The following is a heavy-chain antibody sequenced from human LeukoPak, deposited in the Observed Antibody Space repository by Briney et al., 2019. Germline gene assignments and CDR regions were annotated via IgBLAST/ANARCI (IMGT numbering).Heavy chain of an antibody. CDR2: VYYSGST. V-gene: IGHV4-39*01. Sequence: PSETLSLTCTVSGGSISSSGYYWGWIRQPPGKGLEWIASVYYSGSTYYNPSLKSRVTISVDTSKNQLSLKLSSLTAADTAVYYCARHEYSGSYYGLSWFDPWGQGTLVTVSS. CDR1: GGSISSSGYY. CDR3: ARHEYSGSYYGLSWFDP. D-gene: IGHD1-26*01. J-gene: IGHJ5*02.